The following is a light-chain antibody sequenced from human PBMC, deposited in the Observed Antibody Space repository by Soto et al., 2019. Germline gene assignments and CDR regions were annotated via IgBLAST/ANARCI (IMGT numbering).Light chain of an antibody. CDR1: SSDVGSYNL. Sequence: QSVLTQPASVSGSPGQSITISCTGTSSDVGSYNLVSWYQQHPGKAPKLMIYEGSKRPSGVSNRFSGSKSGNTASLTISGLQAEDEADYYCCSYADSSTWVFVGGTKLTVL. V-gene: IGLV2-23*01. CDR3: CSYADSSTWV. J-gene: IGLJ3*02. CDR2: EGS.